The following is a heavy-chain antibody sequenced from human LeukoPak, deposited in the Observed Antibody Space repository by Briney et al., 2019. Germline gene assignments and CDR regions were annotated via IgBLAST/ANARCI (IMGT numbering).Heavy chain of an antibody. V-gene: IGHV4-31*03. D-gene: IGHD4-17*01. Sequence: SQTLSLTCTVSGVSISSGGYYWSWIRQHPGKGLEWIGYIYYSGSTYYNPSLKSRVTISVDTSKNQFSLKLSSVTAADTAVYYCASSTVTTRYPHVYNDYWGQGTLVTVSS. CDR1: GVSISSGGYY. CDR2: IYYSGST. J-gene: IGHJ4*02. CDR3: ASSTVTTRYPHVYNDY.